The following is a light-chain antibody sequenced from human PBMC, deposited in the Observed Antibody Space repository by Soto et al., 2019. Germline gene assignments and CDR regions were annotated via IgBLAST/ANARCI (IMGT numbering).Light chain of an antibody. Sequence: EIVLTQSPGTLSLSPGARATLSCRASQSVSSSNLAWYQQKPGQAPRLLIYGASSRATGIPDRFSGSGSGADFTLTISSLEPEDFAVYYCQQYGTSLPITFGQGTRLEIK. J-gene: IGKJ5*01. V-gene: IGKV3-20*01. CDR3: QQYGTSLPIT. CDR1: QSVSSSN. CDR2: GAS.